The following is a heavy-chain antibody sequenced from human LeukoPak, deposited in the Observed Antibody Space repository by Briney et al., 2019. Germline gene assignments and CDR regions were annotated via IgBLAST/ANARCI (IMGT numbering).Heavy chain of an antibody. Sequence: ARGCLRVSCADPGVTFSDPYMGWVRPAPGERLEWVGRTRSKANSYTTEYAASVKGRFTTSRDASKNSMYLQMNSQQSEDKAVYTVGAEGERRGALDIWGQATMVTVSS. D-gene: IGHD1-1*01. CDR1: GVTFSDPY. J-gene: IGHJ3*02. CDR3: GAEGERRGALDI. V-gene: IGHV3-72*01. CDR2: TRSKANSYTT.